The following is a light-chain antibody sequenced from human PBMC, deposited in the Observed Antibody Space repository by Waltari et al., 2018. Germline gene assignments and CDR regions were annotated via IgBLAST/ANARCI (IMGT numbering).Light chain of an antibody. J-gene: IGKJ1*01. V-gene: IGKV3-11*01. CDR3: QQRSSLPRT. CDR2: DAS. Sequence: EIVLTQSPGTLSLSPGERATLSCRASHSVSNYLAWYQQKPGQAPRLLIYDASNRATGIPARFSGGGSGTDFTLTISTLEPEDFAVYYCQQRSSLPRTFGQGTKVEIK. CDR1: HSVSNY.